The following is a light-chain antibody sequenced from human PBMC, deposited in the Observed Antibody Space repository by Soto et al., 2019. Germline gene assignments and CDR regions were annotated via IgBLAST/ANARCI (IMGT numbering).Light chain of an antibody. V-gene: IGKV1D-12*01. Sequence: DIQMTQSPSSVSASVSDRVTITCRASQGISGWLAWYQQKPGKAPKLLIYAASSLQTGVPSRFSGSVSVTDFTLTISSLQPEDFATYYCQQANSFPHTFGPGTKVDIK. CDR1: QGISGW. CDR2: AAS. CDR3: QQANSFPHT. J-gene: IGKJ3*01.